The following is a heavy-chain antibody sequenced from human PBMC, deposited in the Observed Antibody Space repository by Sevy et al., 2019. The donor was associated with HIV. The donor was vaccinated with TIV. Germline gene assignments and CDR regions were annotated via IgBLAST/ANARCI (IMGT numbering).Heavy chain of an antibody. V-gene: IGHV3-48*02. CDR2: ISSSSSTI. D-gene: IGHD6-6*01. CDR1: GFTFSSYS. Sequence: GESLKISCAASGFTFSSYSMNWVRQAPGKGLEWVSYISSSSSTIYYADSVKGRFTISRDNAKNSLYLQMNSLRDEDTAVYYCARDRIGARLSYFDYWGQGTLVTVSS. CDR3: ARDRIGARLSYFDY. J-gene: IGHJ4*02.